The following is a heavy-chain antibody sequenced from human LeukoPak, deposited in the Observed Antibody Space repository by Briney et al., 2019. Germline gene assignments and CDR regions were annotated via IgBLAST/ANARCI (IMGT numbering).Heavy chain of an antibody. D-gene: IGHD3-22*01. V-gene: IGHV3-33*01. J-gene: IGHJ5*02. CDR1: GFTFSSYG. CDR2: IWYDGSNK. CDR3: ARDYYDSSGYYYRFDP. Sequence: GGSLRLSCAASGFTFSSYGMHWVRQAPGKGLEWVAVIWYDGSNKYYADSVKGRFTISRDNSKNTLYPQMNSLRAEDTAVYYCARDYYDSSGYYYRFDPWGQGTLVTVSS.